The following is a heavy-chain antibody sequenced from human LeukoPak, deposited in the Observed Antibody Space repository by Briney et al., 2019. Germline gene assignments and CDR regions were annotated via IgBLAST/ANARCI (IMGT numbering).Heavy chain of an antibody. CDR2: INGDGSST. Sequence: PGGSLRLSCAASGFTFSSDWVHWVRQAPGKGLVCVSYINGDGSSTNYADSVRGRFTISRDNAKKTLYLQMNSLRDEDTAVYYCVRELDSWGLGTLVTVSS. CDR1: GFTFSSDW. J-gene: IGHJ5*01. CDR3: VRELDS. V-gene: IGHV3-74*01.